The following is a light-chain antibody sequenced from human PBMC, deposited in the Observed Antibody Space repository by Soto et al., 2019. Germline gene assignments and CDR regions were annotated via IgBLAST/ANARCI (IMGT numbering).Light chain of an antibody. CDR1: QSVSSN. V-gene: IGKV3-15*01. Sequence: EIVMTQSPATLSVSPGERATLSCRASQSVSSNLAWYQQKPGQAPRLLIYGASTRATGIPARFSGSGSGTEFTLIIISRQSEDFAVYYCQQYNNWPPWTFGQGTKVEIK. CDR2: GAS. J-gene: IGKJ1*01. CDR3: QQYNNWPPWT.